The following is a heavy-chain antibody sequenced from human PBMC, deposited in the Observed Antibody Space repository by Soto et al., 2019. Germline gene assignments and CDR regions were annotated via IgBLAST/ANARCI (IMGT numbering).Heavy chain of an antibody. V-gene: IGHV3-30-3*01. Sequence: GGSLRLSCAASGFTFSSYAMHWVRQAPGKGLEWVAVISYDGSNKYYADSVKGRFTISRDNSKNTLYLQMNSLRAEDTAVYYCARGGGLNGVDAFDIWGQGTMVTVSS. CDR3: ARGGGLNGVDAFDI. J-gene: IGHJ3*02. CDR1: GFTFSSYA. CDR2: ISYDGSNK. D-gene: IGHD3-16*01.